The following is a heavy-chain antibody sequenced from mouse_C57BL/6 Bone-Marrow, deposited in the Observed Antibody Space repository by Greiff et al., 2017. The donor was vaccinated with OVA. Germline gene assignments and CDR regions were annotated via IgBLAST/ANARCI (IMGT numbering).Heavy chain of an antibody. V-gene: IGHV1-62-2*01. J-gene: IGHJ1*03. Sequence: QVQLKESGAELVKPGASVKLSCKASGYTFTEYTIHWVKQRSGQGLEWIGWFYPGSGSIKYNEKFKDKATLTADKSSSTVYMELSRLTSEDSAVYCCARHAAYYSNYFSYWYFDVWGTGTTVTVSS. CDR2: FYPGSGSI. CDR3: ARHAAYYSNYFSYWYFDV. D-gene: IGHD2-5*01. CDR1: GYTFTEYT.